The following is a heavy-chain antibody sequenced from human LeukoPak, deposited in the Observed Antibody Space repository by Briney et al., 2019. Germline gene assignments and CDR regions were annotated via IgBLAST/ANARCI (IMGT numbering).Heavy chain of an antibody. CDR1: GGSISSRPYY. D-gene: IGHD2-21*01. CDR3: ATLEIGDYYFDY. J-gene: IGHJ4*02. CDR2: ISYSGSI. Sequence: SETLSLTCTVSGGSISSRPYYWGWVRQPPRKGLEWIGSISYSGSIHYNPSLKSRVTISVDTSKNHFSLRLSSVAAADTAVYYCATLEIGDYYFDYWGQGTLVTVSS. V-gene: IGHV4-39*01.